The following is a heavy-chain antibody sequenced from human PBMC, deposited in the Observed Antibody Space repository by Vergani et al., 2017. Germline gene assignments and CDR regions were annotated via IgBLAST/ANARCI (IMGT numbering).Heavy chain of an antibody. Sequence: EVQLVESGGGLIQPGGSLRLSCAASGFTVSSNYMSWVRQAPGKGLEWVSVIYSGGSTYYADSVKGRFTISRDNSKNTLYLQMNSLRAEDTDVYYCARDLPPNYYGMDVWGQGTTVTVSS. CDR2: IYSGGST. CDR1: GFTVSSNY. J-gene: IGHJ6*02. V-gene: IGHV3-53*01. CDR3: ARDLPPNYYGMDV.